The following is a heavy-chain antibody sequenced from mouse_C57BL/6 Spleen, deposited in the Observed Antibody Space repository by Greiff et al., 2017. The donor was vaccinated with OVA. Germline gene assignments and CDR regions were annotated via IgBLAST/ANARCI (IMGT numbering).Heavy chain of an antibody. D-gene: IGHD1-1*01. V-gene: IGHV1-55*01. CDR2: IYPGSGST. Sequence: VQLQQPGAELVKPGASVKMSCKASGYTFTSYWITWVKQRPGQGLEWIGDIYPGSGSTNYNEKFKSKATLTVDTSSSTAYMQLSSLTSEDSAVYCCARRRGLDGSLDYWGQGTTLTVSS. J-gene: IGHJ2*01. CDR1: GYTFTSYW. CDR3: ARRRGLDGSLDY.